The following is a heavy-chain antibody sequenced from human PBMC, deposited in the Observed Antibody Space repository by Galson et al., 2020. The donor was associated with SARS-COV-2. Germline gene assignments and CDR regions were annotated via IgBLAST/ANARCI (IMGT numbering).Heavy chain of an antibody. CDR2: IYHSGTT. J-gene: IGHJ4*02. D-gene: IGHD1-1*01. Sequence: SETLSLTCTVSGYFIRSGYSWGWLRQPPGKGQGWIASIYHSGTTYDNPSLKGRVTLSVDTSKNQFSLKLSAVTAADTAVYYCARVRTGTTDYFDYWGQGTLVTVSS. CDR3: ARVRTGTTDYFDY. CDR1: GYFIRSGYS. V-gene: IGHV4-38-2*02.